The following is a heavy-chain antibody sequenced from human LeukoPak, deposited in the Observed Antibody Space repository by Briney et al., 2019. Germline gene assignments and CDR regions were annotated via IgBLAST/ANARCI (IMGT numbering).Heavy chain of an antibody. J-gene: IGHJ4*02. CDR1: GFTVSSDS. CDR3: ARDLRVWFGELYYFDY. Sequence: GGSLRLSCTVSGFTVSSDSMSWVRQAPGKGLEWVSFIYSGGSTHYSDSVKGRFTISRDNAKNSLYLQMNSLRAEDTAVYYCARDLRVWFGELYYFDYWGQGTLVTVSS. V-gene: IGHV3-53*01. CDR2: IYSGGST. D-gene: IGHD3-10*01.